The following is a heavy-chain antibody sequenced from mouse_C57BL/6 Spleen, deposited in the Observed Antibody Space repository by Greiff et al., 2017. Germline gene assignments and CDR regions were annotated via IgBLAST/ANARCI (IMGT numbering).Heavy chain of an antibody. V-gene: IGHV3-6*01. J-gene: IGHJ1*03. CDR3: ARDPYYYGSRPYFYV. CDR1: GYSITSGYY. D-gene: IGHD1-1*01. Sequence: EVQLQESGPGLVKPSQSLSLTCSVTGYSITSGYYWNWIRQFPGNKLEWMGYISYDGSNNYNPSLKNRISITRDTSKNQFFLKLNSVTTEDTATYYCARDPYYYGSRPYFYVWGTGTTVTVSS. CDR2: ISYDGSN.